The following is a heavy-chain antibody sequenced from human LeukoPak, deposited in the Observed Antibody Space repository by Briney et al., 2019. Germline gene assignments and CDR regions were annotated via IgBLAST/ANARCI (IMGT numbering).Heavy chain of an antibody. Sequence: ASVKVSCKASGYTFTSYDINWVRQATGQGLEWMGWMNPNSSNTGYAQKFQGRVTMTRNTSISTAYMELSSLRSEDTAVYYCARAPRRVVVPAAKANNYYYYMDVWGKGTTVTVSS. V-gene: IGHV1-8*01. CDR1: GYTFTSYD. CDR2: MNPNSSNT. CDR3: ARAPRRVVVPAAKANNYYYYMDV. D-gene: IGHD2-2*01. J-gene: IGHJ6*03.